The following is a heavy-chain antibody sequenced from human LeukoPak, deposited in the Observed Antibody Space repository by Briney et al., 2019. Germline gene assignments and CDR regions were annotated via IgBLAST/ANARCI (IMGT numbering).Heavy chain of an antibody. V-gene: IGHV1-2*02. CDR2: INPNSGGT. CDR3: ASGRTYCGGDCLPSDAFDI. J-gene: IGHJ3*02. CDR1: GYTFTDYY. D-gene: IGHD2-21*01. Sequence: ASVKVSCKASGYTFTDYYMHWVRQAPGQGLEWMGWINPNSGGTNYAQKFQGRVTMTRDTSISTAYMELSRLRSDDTAVYYCASGRTYCGGDCLPSDAFDIWGQGTMVTVSS.